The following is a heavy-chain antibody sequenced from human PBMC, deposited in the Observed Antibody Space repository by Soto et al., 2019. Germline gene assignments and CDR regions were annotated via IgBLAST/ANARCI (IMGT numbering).Heavy chain of an antibody. CDR1: GGSFSGYY. V-gene: IGHV4-34*01. Sequence: SETLSLTCAVYGGSFSGYYWSWIRQPPGKGLEWIGEINHSGSTNYNPSLKSRVTISVDTSKNQFSLKLSSVTAADTAVYYCARGVLRVDRITIFGVVRFDYWGQGTLVTVSS. D-gene: IGHD3-3*01. CDR2: INHSGST. J-gene: IGHJ4*02. CDR3: ARGVLRVDRITIFGVVRFDY.